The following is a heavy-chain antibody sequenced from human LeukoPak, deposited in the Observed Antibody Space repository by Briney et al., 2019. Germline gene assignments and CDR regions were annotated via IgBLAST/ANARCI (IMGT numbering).Heavy chain of an antibody. D-gene: IGHD2-2*01. CDR1: GYTLTELS. CDR2: FDPEDGET. J-gene: IGHJ4*02. V-gene: IGHV1-24*01. CDR3: ATLTGYCSSTSCLNDY. Sequence: ASVKVSCKVSGYTLTELSMHWVRQAPGKGLEWMGGFDPEDGETIYAQKFQGRVTMTEATSTDTAYMELSSLRSEDTAVYYCATLTGYCSSTSCLNDYWGQGTMVTVSS.